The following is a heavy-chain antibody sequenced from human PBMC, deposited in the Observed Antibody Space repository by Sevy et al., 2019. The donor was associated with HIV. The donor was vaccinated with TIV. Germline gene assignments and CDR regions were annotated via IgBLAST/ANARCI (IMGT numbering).Heavy chain of an antibody. J-gene: IGHJ3*02. CDR3: ASGGSCYDDFDI. CDR1: GYTFTRYD. D-gene: IGHD2-15*01. CDR2: MNPNSGNT. Sequence: ASVKVSCKASGYTFTRYDINGVRQATGQGLEWMGWMNPNSGNTGYAQKFQGRVTMTRNTSISTAYMELSSLGSEDTAVYYCASGGSCYDDFDIWGQGTMVTVSS. V-gene: IGHV1-8*01.